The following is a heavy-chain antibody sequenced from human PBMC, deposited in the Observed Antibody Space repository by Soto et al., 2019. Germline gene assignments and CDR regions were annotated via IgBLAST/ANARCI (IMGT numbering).Heavy chain of an antibody. CDR1: GFTFSSYS. V-gene: IGHV3-21*01. Sequence: GGSLRLSCAASGFTFSSYSMNWVRQAPGKGLEWVSSISSSSSYIYYADSVKGRFTISRDNAKNSLYLQMNSLRAEDTAVYYCARGCFVGTSPFDPWGQGTLVTVS. J-gene: IGHJ5*02. D-gene: IGHD1-7*01. CDR2: ISSSSSYI. CDR3: ARGCFVGTSPFDP.